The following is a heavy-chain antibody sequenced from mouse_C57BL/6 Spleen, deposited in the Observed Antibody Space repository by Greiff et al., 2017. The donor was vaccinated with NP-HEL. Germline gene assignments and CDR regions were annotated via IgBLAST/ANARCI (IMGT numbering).Heavy chain of an antibody. CDR2: IYPGDGDT. Sequence: QVQLQQSGPELVKPGASVKISCKVSGYAFSSSWMNWVKQRPGKGLEWIGRIYPGDGDTNYNGKFKGKATLTADKSSSTAYMQLSSLTSEDSAVYFCASGGDYYYFDYWGQGTTLTVSS. V-gene: IGHV1-82*01. CDR3: ASGGDYYYFDY. J-gene: IGHJ2*01. CDR1: GYAFSSSW. D-gene: IGHD1-1*01.